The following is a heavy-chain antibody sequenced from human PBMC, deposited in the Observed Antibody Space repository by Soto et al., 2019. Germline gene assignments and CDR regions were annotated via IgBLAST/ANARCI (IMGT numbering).Heavy chain of an antibody. Sequence: SETLSLTCTVSGGSISSYYWSWIRQPPGKGLEWIGYIYYSGSTNYSPSLKSRVTISVDTSKNQFSLKLSSVTAADTAVYYCARIYCSSTSCYVDYWGQGTLVTVSS. CDR1: GGSISSYY. CDR3: ARIYCSSTSCYVDY. J-gene: IGHJ4*02. D-gene: IGHD2-2*01. V-gene: IGHV4-59*08. CDR2: IYYSGST.